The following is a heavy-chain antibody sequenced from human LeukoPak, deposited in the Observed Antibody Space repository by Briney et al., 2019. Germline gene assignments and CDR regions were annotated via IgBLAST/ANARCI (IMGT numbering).Heavy chain of an antibody. D-gene: IGHD5-24*01. CDR3: ARIPIATEMPTGGWFDP. V-gene: IGHV4-34*01. J-gene: IGHJ5*02. Sequence: GSLRLSCEASGFTFSGAWMTWVRQAPGKGLEWIGEINHSGSTNYNPSLKSRVTISVDTSKNQFSLKLSSVTAADTAVYYCARIPIATEMPTGGWFDPWGQGTLVTVSS. CDR1: GFTFSGAW. CDR2: INHSGST.